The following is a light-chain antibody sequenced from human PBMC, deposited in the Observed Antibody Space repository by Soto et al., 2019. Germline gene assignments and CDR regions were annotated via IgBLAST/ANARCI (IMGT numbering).Light chain of an antibody. CDR1: QNVSSY. CDR3: QQYGSSLFT. Sequence: EVVLTQSPGTLSLSPGERATLSCRASQNVSSYVAWYQQKPGQSPRLLIYDASSRATGIPDRFSGSGSGTDFTLTISRLEPEDFAVYYCQQYGSSLFTFGPGTKVDIK. J-gene: IGKJ3*01. CDR2: DAS. V-gene: IGKV3-20*01.